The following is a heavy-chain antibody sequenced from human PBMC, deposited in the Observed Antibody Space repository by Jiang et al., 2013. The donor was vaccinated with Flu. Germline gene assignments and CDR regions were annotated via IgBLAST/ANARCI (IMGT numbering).Heavy chain of an antibody. V-gene: IGHV4-39*01. CDR1: SSSSYV. CDR2: LLYGST. J-gene: IGHJ3*02. D-gene: IGHD6-19*01. CDR3: ARRVAGMNSRSFDI. Sequence: SSSSYVLGVESASPQEGAGVDWEYLLYGSTYYNPSLKSRVTISVDTSKNQFSLKLSSVTAADTAVYYCARRVAGMNSRSFDIWGQGTMVTVSS.